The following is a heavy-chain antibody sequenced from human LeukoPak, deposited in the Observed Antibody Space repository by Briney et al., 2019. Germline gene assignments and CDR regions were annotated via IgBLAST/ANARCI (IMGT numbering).Heavy chain of an antibody. J-gene: IGHJ4*02. V-gene: IGHV4-59*01. D-gene: IGHD5-12*01. Sequence: PSETLSLTCTVSGGSISSYYWSWIRLPPGKGLEWIGYLSKSGNTNYSPSLKSRVTIFGDTSKNQFFLKLSSVTAADTAVYYCARLYGGYVGYFENWGQGALVTVSS. CDR1: GGSISSYY. CDR3: ARLYGGYVGYFEN. CDR2: LSKSGNT.